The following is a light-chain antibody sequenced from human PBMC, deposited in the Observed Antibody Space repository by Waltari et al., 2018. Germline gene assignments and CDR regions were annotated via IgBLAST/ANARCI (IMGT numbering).Light chain of an antibody. J-gene: IGKJ1*01. Sequence: DIVMTQSPDSLAVSLGERATINCKSSQTISYSSNNKNYLAWYQKKPGQPPRLLISWASSRESGVPDRFSGSGSETDFTLTISSLQVEDVAIYYCQQYYSVPLTFGQGTKVGIK. V-gene: IGKV4-1*01. CDR2: WAS. CDR1: QTISYSSNNKNY. CDR3: QQYYSVPLT.